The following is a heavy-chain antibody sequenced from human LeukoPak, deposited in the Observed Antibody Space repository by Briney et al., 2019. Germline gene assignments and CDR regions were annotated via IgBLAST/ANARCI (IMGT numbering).Heavy chain of an antibody. CDR1: GYTFTGYY. V-gene: IGHV1-2*06. Sequence: ASVKVSCKASGYTFTGYYMHWVRQAPGQGLEWMGRVNPNSGGTNYAQKFQGRVTMTRDTSISTAYMELSRLRSDDTAVYYCARHRDGNTHGDYWGQGTLVTVSS. J-gene: IGHJ4*02. CDR2: VNPNSGGT. CDR3: ARHRDGNTHGDY. D-gene: IGHD4-23*01.